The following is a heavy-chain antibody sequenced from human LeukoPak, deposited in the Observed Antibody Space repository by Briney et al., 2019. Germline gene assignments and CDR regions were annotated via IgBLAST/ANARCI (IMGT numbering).Heavy chain of an antibody. Sequence: GGSLRLSCAASGFTFSSYIMHWVRQAPGKGLEWVAVISYDGSNKYYADSMKGRFTISRDNSKNTLYLQMNSLRAEDTAIYYCVRAWLVPGDYWGQGTLVTVSS. CDR2: ISYDGSNK. CDR1: GFTFSSYI. J-gene: IGHJ4*02. D-gene: IGHD6-19*01. CDR3: VRAWLVPGDY. V-gene: IGHV3-30-3*01.